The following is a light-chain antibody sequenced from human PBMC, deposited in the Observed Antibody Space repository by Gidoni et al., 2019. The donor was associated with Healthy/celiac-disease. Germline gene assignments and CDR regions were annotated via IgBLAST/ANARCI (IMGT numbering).Light chain of an antibody. CDR1: QTVTNRH. V-gene: IGKV3-20*01. CDR3: QHYGSSSET. Sequence: EIVLTQSPGTLCLSPGERATLSCRASQTVTNRHLAWYQQKPGQAPGLLIYGASTRATGIPDRFSGSGSGTDFALTISRLEPEDFAVYYCQHYGSSSETFGQGTKVEIK. CDR2: GAS. J-gene: IGKJ1*01.